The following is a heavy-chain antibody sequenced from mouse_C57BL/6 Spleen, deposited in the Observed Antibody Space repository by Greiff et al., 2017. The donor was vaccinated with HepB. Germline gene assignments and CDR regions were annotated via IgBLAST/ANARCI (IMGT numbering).Heavy chain of an antibody. J-gene: IGHJ4*01. CDR1: GFTFSSYG. CDR2: ISSGGSYT. V-gene: IGHV5-6*01. Sequence: EVKLVESGGDLVKPGGSLKLSCAASGFTFSSYGMSWVRQTPDKRLEWVATISSGGSYTYYPDSVKGRFTISRDNAKNTLYLQMSSLKSEETAMYYCARPDSSGYVGEWAMDYWGQGTSVTVSS. D-gene: IGHD3-2*02. CDR3: ARPDSSGYVGEWAMDY.